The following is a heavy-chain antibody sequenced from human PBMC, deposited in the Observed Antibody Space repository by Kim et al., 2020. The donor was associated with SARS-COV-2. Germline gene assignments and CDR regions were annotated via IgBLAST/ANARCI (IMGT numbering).Heavy chain of an antibody. Sequence: GGSLRLSCAASGFTFRSYGMHWVRQAPGKGPEWVAVISYDGSNKNYADSVKGRFIISRDNSKNTLYLQMNSLRAEDTAVYYCARDANRGYSYGWTYYYYGMDVWGQGTTVTVPS. CDR3: ARDANRGYSYGWTYYYYGMDV. CDR1: GFTFRSYG. CDR2: ISYDGSNK. J-gene: IGHJ6*02. V-gene: IGHV3-30*19. D-gene: IGHD5-18*01.